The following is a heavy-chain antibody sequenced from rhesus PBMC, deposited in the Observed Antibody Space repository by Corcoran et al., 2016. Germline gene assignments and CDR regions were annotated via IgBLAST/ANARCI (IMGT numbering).Heavy chain of an antibody. D-gene: IGHD6S26*01. CDR3: TLSFGSGWSPR. Sequence: QLQLQESGPGLVKPSETLSLICAVSGGSISSNFWTWIRPPPGKGLGWIGRVSGSGGSTDYNPSLKSRVTISTDTSKNQFSLKLSSVTAADTAVYYCTLSFGSGWSPRWGQGVLVTVSS. CDR2: VSGSGGST. V-gene: IGHV4-173*01. J-gene: IGHJ4*01. CDR1: GGSISSNF.